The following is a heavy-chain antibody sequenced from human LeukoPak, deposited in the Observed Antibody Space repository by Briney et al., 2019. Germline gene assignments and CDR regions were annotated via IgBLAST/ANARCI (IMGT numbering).Heavy chain of an antibody. J-gene: IGHJ3*02. V-gene: IGHV3-23*01. CDR1: GFTFSSYA. CDR3: AKAFREYGSSTYSSFDI. CDR2: ITGTT. D-gene: IGHD6-13*01. Sequence: GGSLRLSCAASGFTFSSYAMSWVRQAPGKGLQWVSTITGTTHYADSVRGRFTISRDNSKNILYLQMNSLSTEDTAIYYCAKAFREYGSSTYSSFDIWGQGTMVTVPS.